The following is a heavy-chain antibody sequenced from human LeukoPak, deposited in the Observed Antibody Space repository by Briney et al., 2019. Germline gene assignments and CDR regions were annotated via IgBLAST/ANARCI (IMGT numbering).Heavy chain of an antibody. CDR1: GGSISSSSYY. D-gene: IGHD1-26*01. J-gene: IGHJ4*02. CDR3: ARLEVVGATGDY. CDR2: IYYSGST. V-gene: IGHV4-39*01. Sequence: SETLSLTCTVSGGSISSSSYYWGWIRQPPGKGLEWIGSIYYSGSTYYNPSLKSRVTISVDTSKNQFSLKLSSVIAADTAVYYCARLEVVGATGDYWGQGTLVTVSS.